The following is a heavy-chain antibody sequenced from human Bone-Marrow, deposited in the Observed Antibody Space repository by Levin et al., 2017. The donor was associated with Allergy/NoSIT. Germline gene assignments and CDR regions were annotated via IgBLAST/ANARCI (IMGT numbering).Heavy chain of an antibody. J-gene: IGHJ4*02. V-gene: IGHV4-34*01. CDR1: GGSFRNYY. CDR3: ASAGYSSSFSPYFDN. CDR2: SHHRGST. D-gene: IGHD6-13*01. Sequence: PSETLSLTCAVFGGSFRNYYWTWIRQSPDKGLEWIGESHHRGSTTYSPSLKSRVTISVDTSRNQISLSLTSVTAADTATYYCASAGYSSSFSPYFDNWGQGALVTVSS.